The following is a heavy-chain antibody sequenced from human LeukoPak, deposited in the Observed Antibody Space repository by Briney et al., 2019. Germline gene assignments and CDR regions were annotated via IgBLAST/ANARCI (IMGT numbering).Heavy chain of an antibody. D-gene: IGHD1-26*01. CDR1: GITLSDFW. CDR2: IKEDGSEK. Sequence: GSLRLSCAASGITLSDFWFSWVRQAPGKGLEWVANIKEDGSEKYYVDSVKGRFTISRDNAKNSLYLQMNGLRAEDSAVYYCAREIPGGAVTLDYWGQGTLVTVSS. V-gene: IGHV3-7*01. J-gene: IGHJ4*02. CDR3: AREIPGGAVTLDY.